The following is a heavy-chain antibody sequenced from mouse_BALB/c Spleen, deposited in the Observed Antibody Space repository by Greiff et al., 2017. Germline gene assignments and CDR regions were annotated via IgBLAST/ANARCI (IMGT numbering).Heavy chain of an antibody. CDR1: GYAFTNYL. CDR2: INPGSGGT. D-gene: IGHD1-2*01. Sequence: QVQLQQSGAELVRPGTSVKVSCKGSGYAFTNYLIEWVKQRPGQGLEWIGVINPGSGGTNYNEKFKGKATLTADKSSSTAYMQLSSLTSDDSAVYFCARSLRLQGFAYWGQGTLVTVSA. CDR3: ARSLRLQGFAY. V-gene: IGHV1-54*01. J-gene: IGHJ3*01.